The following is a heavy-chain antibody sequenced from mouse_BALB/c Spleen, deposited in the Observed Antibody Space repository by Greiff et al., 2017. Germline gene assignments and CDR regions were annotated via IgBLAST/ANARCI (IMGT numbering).Heavy chain of an antibody. Sequence: EVMLVESGGGLVKPGGSLKLSCAASGFTFSSYAMSWVRQSPEKRLEWVAEISSGGSYTYYPDTVTGRFTISRDNAKNTLYLEMSSLRSEDTAMYYCARRDDEGFAYWGQGTLVTVSA. J-gene: IGHJ3*01. V-gene: IGHV5-9-4*01. CDR1: GFTFSSYA. D-gene: IGHD2-12*01. CDR2: ISSGGSYT. CDR3: ARRDDEGFAY.